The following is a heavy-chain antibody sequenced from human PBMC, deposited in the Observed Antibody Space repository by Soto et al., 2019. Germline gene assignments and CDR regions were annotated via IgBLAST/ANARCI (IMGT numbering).Heavy chain of an antibody. CDR3: ARDGLRRSLGVATRGAGAFDI. D-gene: IGHD2-15*01. CDR2: ISRSGSTI. Sequence: QVQLVESGGGLGKPGGSLRLSCAASGFTFSDYYMSWIRQAPGEGLEWVSYISRSGSTIYYADSVKGRVTISRDNAKNSLYLQMNSLRAEYTAVYYCARDGLRRSLGVATRGAGAFDIWGQGTIVTVSS. V-gene: IGHV3-11*01. CDR1: GFTFSDYY. J-gene: IGHJ3*02.